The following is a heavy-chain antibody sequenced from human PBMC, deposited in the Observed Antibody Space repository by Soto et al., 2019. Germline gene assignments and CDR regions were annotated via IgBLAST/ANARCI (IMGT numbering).Heavy chain of an antibody. CDR2: ISYDGSNK. CDR1: GFTFSSYG. J-gene: IGHJ4*02. CDR3: AKDQSGRRVVTAIGYPLDY. Sequence: PGGSLRLSCAASGFTFSSYGMHWVRQAPGKGLEWVAVISYDGSNKYYADSVKGRFTISRDNSKNTLYLQMNSLRAEDTAVYYCAKDQSGRRVVTAIGYPLDYWGQGTLVTVSS. V-gene: IGHV3-30*18. D-gene: IGHD2-21*02.